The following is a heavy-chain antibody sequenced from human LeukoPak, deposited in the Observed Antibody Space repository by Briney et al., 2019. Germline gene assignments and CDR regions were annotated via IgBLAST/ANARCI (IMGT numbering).Heavy chain of an antibody. CDR3: ARDLWNFYDDSGYNRDFDS. CDR2: ISAYNGNT. Sequence: ASVKVSCKASGYTFTSYGISWVRQAPGRGLEWMGWISAYNGNTNYAQKLQGRVTMTTDTSTSTAYMELRNLRSDDTAVYYCARDLWNFYDDSGYNRDFDSWGQGTLVTVSS. CDR1: GYTFTSYG. J-gene: IGHJ5*01. D-gene: IGHD3-22*01. V-gene: IGHV1-18*01.